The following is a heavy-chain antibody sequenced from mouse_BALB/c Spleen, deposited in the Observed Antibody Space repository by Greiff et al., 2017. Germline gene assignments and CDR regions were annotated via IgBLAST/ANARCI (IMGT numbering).Heavy chain of an antibody. D-gene: IGHD2-4*01. V-gene: IGHV1-7*01. Sequence: QVQLQQSGAELAKPGASVKMSCKASGYTFTSYWMHWVKQRPGQGLEWIGYINPSTGYTEYNQKFKDKATLTADKSSSTAYMQLSSLTSEDSAVYYCARSGYDYGLAYWGQGTLVTVSA. CDR1: GYTFTSYW. CDR2: INPSTGYT. CDR3: ARSGYDYGLAY. J-gene: IGHJ3*01.